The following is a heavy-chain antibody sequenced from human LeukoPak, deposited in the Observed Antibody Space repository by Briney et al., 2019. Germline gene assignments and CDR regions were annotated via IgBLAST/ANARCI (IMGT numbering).Heavy chain of an antibody. J-gene: IGHJ4*02. CDR2: INPSGGST. CDR1: GYTFTSYY. Sequence: ASVKVSCKASGYTFTSYYMHWVRQAPGQGLEWMGTINPSGGSTSYAQKFQGRVTMTRHTSINTAYMELSRLRSDDTAVYYCARSPDYSRFDYWGQGTLVTVSS. V-gene: IGHV1-46*01. D-gene: IGHD4-11*01. CDR3: ARSPDYSRFDY.